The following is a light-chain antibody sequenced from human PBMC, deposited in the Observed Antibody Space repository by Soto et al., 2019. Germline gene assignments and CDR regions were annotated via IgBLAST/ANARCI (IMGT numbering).Light chain of an antibody. CDR3: SSYAGTHNFVV. J-gene: IGLJ2*01. CDR2: EVS. V-gene: IGLV2-8*01. Sequence: QSALTQPPSASGSPGQSVTISCTGTSSDIGFYNYVFWYQQHPGKAPKLVIYEVSNRPSGVPDRFSGSKSGNTASLTVSGLQPEDEADYYCSSYAGTHNFVVFGGGTKLTVL. CDR1: SSDIGFYNY.